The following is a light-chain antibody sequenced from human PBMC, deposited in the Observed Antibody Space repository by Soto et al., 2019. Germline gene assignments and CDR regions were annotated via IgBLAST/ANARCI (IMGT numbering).Light chain of an antibody. Sequence: DIQMTQSPSSLSASVGDRVTITCQASQSITNYLNWYQQKRGKAPKLLIYAASGLQSGVPSRFSGSGSGTEFTLTISSLQPEDFASYYCQQSFSTPLTFGGGTKVDIK. V-gene: IGKV1-39*01. CDR3: QQSFSTPLT. J-gene: IGKJ4*01. CDR2: AAS. CDR1: QSITNY.